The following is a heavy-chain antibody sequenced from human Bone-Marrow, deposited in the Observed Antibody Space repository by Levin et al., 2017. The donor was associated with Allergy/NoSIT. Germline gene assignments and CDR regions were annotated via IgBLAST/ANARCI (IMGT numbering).Heavy chain of an antibody. V-gene: IGHV3-9*01. CDR3: AKDLRGGAYQFES. J-gene: IGHJ4*01. CDR2: ISWNSRRI. Sequence: SLKISCSASGFSFDDYAMFWVRQAPGKGLEWVSSISWNSRRIEYADSLEGRFTVSRDNAQNSLFLQMNSLRPEDTAVYYCAKDLRGGAYQFESWGHGTLVIVSS. CDR1: GFSFDDYA. D-gene: IGHD2-2*01.